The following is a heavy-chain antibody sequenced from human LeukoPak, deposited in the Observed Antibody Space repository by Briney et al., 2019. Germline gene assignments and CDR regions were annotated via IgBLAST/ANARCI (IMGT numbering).Heavy chain of an antibody. J-gene: IGHJ4*02. D-gene: IGHD4-11*01. CDR1: GFTFSSYA. Sequence: GGSLRLSCTTSGFTFSSYAVDWVRQAPGKGLDLVPGIGAGGTFTYYADSVKGGFTISRDNSRNTLYLQMNSLRADDTAVYYCAKDLDYTTSGYYFDYWGQGTLVTVSS. CDR3: AKDLDYTTSGYYFDY. CDR2: IGAGGTFT. V-gene: IGHV3-23*01.